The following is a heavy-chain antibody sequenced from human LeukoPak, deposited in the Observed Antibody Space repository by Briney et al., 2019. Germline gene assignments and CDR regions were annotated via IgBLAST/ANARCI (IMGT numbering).Heavy chain of an antibody. J-gene: IGHJ4*02. CDR2: IYSGGST. CDR1: GFTVSSNY. CDR3: ARGAVAAPGPY. Sequence: GGSLRLSCAASGFTVSSNYMSWVRQAPGKGLEWVSVIYSGGSTYYADSVKGRFTISRDNSKNTLYPQMNSLRAEDTAVYYCARGAVAAPGPYWGQGTLVTVSS. D-gene: IGHD6-19*01. V-gene: IGHV3-53*01.